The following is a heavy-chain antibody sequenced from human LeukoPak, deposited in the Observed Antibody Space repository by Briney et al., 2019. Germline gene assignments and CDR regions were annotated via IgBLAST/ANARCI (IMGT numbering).Heavy chain of an antibody. CDR2: IIPIFGTA. Sequence: SVKVSCKASGGTFSSYAISWVRQAPGRGLEWMGGIIPIFGTANYAQKFQGRVTITADESTSTAYMELSSLRSEDTAVYYCARGYCSGGSCYSEFDYWGQGTLVTVSS. V-gene: IGHV1-69*13. J-gene: IGHJ4*02. CDR1: GGTFSSYA. CDR3: ARGYCSGGSCYSEFDY. D-gene: IGHD2-15*01.